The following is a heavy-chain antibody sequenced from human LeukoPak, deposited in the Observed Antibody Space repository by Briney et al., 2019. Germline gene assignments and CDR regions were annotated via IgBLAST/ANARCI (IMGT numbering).Heavy chain of an antibody. J-gene: IGHJ4*02. Sequence: QSGGSLRLSCAAPGFTFSSYAMSWVRQAPGKGLEWVSAISGSGGSTYYADSVKGRFTISRDNSKNTLYLQMNSLRAEDTAVYYCAKPGYDSSGYYYESGYCFDYWGQGTLVTVSS. CDR3: AKPGYDSSGYYYESGYCFDY. CDR2: ISGSGGST. V-gene: IGHV3-23*01. CDR1: GFTFSSYA. D-gene: IGHD3-22*01.